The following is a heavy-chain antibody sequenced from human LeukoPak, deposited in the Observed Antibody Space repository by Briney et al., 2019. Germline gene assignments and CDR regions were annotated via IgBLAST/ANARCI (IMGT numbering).Heavy chain of an antibody. CDR1: GYTFSNFG. J-gene: IGHJ4*02. CDR2: ISGNNDNP. D-gene: IGHD2-2*01. CDR3: ARDGTSTDDY. Sequence: ASVKASCKPSGYTFSNFGISWVRQAPGQGLEWMGWISGNNDNPNYGQKFQGRFTVTTDSSTSTAYMELRNLRSDDTAVYYCARDGTSTDDYWGQGTLVTVSS. V-gene: IGHV1-18*01.